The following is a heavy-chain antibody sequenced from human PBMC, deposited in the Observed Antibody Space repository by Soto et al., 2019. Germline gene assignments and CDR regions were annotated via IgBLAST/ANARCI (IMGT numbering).Heavy chain of an antibody. Sequence: QVQLVESGGGVVQPGRSLRLSCAASGLTFNNYAMHWVRQAPGKGLEWVAVISYDGSNKYYADSVKGRFTISRDNSKNTLYLQMNSLRVEDTAVYYCARAYYDFWSGTDYWGQGTLVTVSS. CDR1: GLTFNNYA. D-gene: IGHD3-3*01. CDR3: ARAYYDFWSGTDY. CDR2: ISYDGSNK. V-gene: IGHV3-30-3*01. J-gene: IGHJ4*02.